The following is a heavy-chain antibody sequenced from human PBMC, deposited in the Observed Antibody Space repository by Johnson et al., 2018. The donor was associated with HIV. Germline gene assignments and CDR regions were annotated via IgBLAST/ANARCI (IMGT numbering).Heavy chain of an antibody. CDR2: LLHDANGQ. V-gene: IGHV3-30*09. CDR3: AKDLDYGGNSLLDDAFDI. CDR1: GLSFSNHA. D-gene: IGHD4-23*01. Sequence: QVQLVESGGGVVQPGRSLRLSCVVSGLSFSNHAIYWVRQAPGKGLRWVPILLHDANGQHYADSVKGRFAISRDNAKNSLYQQMNSLRAEDTALYYCAKDLDYGGNSLLDDAFDIWGQGTMVTVSS. J-gene: IGHJ3*02.